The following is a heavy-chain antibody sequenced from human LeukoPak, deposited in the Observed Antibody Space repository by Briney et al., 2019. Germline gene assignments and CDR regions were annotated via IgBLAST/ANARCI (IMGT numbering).Heavy chain of an antibody. D-gene: IGHD3-16*01. J-gene: IGHJ4*02. V-gene: IGHV3-48*01. CDR2: ISSSSSTI. CDR3: VRDLGRVWGYYGY. Sequence: GGSLRLSCAASGFTFGSYSMNWVRQAPGKGLEWVSYISSSSSTIYYADSVKGRFTISRDDAKNLLYLQLNSLRAEDTAVYSCVRDLGRVWGYYGYWGQGTLVTVSS. CDR1: GFTFGSYS.